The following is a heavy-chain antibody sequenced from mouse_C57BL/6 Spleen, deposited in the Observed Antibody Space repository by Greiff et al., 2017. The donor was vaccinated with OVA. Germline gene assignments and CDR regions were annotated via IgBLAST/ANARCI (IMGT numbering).Heavy chain of an antibody. V-gene: IGHV1-55*01. CDR2: IYPGSGST. D-gene: IGHD1-1*01. Sequence: QVQLQQPGAELVKPGASVKMSCKASGYTFTSYWITWVKQRPGQGLEWIGDIYPGSGSTNYNEKFKSKATLTVDTSSSTAYMQLSSLTSEDSAVYYWARDGSRYGGLWFAYWGQGTLVTVSA. CDR3: ARDGSRYGGLWFAY. J-gene: IGHJ3*01. CDR1: GYTFTSYW.